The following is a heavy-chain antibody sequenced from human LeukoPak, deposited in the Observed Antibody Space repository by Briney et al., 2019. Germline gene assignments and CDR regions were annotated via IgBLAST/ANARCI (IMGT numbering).Heavy chain of an antibody. CDR2: FSVYNGNT. J-gene: IGHJ3*02. CDR1: GYTFTKYG. Sequence: GAAVKLSCKASGYTFTKYGLSWVRQAPCQGLGWRGWFSVYNGNTNYSQKLHDRGTMNTETPTSRAYMELKSLRSDNTAVYYCARDRGLGSPHDAFDIWGQGTMVTVSS. CDR3: ARDRGLGSPHDAFDI. V-gene: IGHV1-18*01. D-gene: IGHD3-10*01.